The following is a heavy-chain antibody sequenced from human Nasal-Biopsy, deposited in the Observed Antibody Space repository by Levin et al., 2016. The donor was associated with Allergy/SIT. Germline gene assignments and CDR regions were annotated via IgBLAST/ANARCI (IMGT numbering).Heavy chain of an antibody. CDR2: ISPDGGET. Sequence: GESLKISCAASGFTFTNQWMNWVRQAPGKGLEWVANISPDGGETHYLDSVKGRFTISRDNAKESLFLEMTSLRLDDTAVYYCVSGSGPGGDEHAVWFGEPHWGLFYFDHWGQGSLVTVSS. CDR1: GFTFTNQW. CDR3: VSGSGPGGDEHAVWFGEPHWGLFYFDH. J-gene: IGHJ4*02. D-gene: IGHD3-10*01. V-gene: IGHV3-7*03.